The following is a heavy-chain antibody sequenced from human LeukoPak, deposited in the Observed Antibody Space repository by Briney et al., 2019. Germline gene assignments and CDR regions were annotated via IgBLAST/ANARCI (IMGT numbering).Heavy chain of an antibody. CDR3: ARDQYYSPDY. J-gene: IGHJ4*02. D-gene: IGHD2-21*01. CDR1: GFIFSSYW. Sequence: GGSLRLSCAASGFIFSSYWMTWVRQAPGKGLEWVAVIWYDGSNKYYADSVKGRFTISKDNSKNTLYMQMNSLRAEDTAVYYCARDQYYSPDYWGQGTLVTVSS. CDR2: IWYDGSNK. V-gene: IGHV3-33*08.